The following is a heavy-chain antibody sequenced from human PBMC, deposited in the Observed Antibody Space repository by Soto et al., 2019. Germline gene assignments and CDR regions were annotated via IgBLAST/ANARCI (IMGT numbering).Heavy chain of an antibody. CDR3: ARSHDYGDYYWFDP. J-gene: IGHJ5*02. V-gene: IGHV3-48*04. Sequence: PGGSLRLSCAASGFTFSSYSMNWVRQAPGKGLEWVSYISSSSSTIYYADSVKGRFTISRDNAKNSLYLQMNSLRAEDTAVYYCARSHDYGDYYWFDPWGQGTLVTVSS. D-gene: IGHD4-17*01. CDR2: ISSSSSTI. CDR1: GFTFSSYS.